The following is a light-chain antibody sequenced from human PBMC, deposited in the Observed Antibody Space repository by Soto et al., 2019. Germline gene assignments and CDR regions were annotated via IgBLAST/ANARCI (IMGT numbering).Light chain of an antibody. Sequence: QSALTQPASVSGSPGQSITISCTGTSSDVGSYNFVSWYQQHPGKAPKLMIYEGSKRPSGVSNRFSGSKSGNTASLTISGRQAEDEADYYCCSYARSVTYYVFGAGTKVTVL. CDR2: EGS. CDR1: SSDVGSYNF. V-gene: IGLV2-23*01. J-gene: IGLJ1*01. CDR3: CSYARSVTYYV.